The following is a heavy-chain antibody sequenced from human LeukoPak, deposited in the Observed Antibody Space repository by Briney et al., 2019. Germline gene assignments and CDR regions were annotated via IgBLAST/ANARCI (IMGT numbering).Heavy chain of an antibody. CDR3: ARDPTNTSGYYAYFDY. J-gene: IGHJ4*02. Sequence: ASVKVSCKASGYTFRNYGITWVRQAPGQGLEWMGWISAYNGDTHYAQNLQGRVTMTTDTSTSTAYMELRSLRSDGTAVYYCARDPTNTSGYYAYFDYWGQGTLVTVSS. CDR1: GYTFRNYG. D-gene: IGHD5-12*01. V-gene: IGHV1-18*01. CDR2: ISAYNGDT.